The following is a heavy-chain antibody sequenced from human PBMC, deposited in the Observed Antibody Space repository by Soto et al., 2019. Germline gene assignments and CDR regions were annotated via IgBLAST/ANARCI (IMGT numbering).Heavy chain of an antibody. J-gene: IGHJ3*02. V-gene: IGHV4-34*01. Sequence: QVQLQQWGAGLLKSSETLSLTCAFYGGSFSGYYWSWIRQPPGKGLEWLGDINPSGSTNYNPSLKIRVIMSVDTSKKQFSLNVTSVTAADTAVYYCARGARRRPPRDAFDIWGQGTMVTVSS. CDR1: GGSFSGYY. CDR3: ARGARRRPPRDAFDI. CDR2: INPSGST.